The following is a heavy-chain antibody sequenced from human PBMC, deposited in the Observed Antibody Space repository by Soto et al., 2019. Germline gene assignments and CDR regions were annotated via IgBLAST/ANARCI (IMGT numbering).Heavy chain of an antibody. J-gene: IGHJ5*01. CDR1: GFTFSTYA. V-gene: IGHV3-23*01. Sequence: GGSLRLSCAASGFTFSTYAMSWVRQAPGKGLEWVSGITGSGGGTFYADSVKGRFDVSRDNSKKTLYLQMSSLTTEDTAVYYCAEAAGPLGNYPSVYDSWGLRTRVPDSS. D-gene: IGHD4-4*01. CDR2: ITGSGGGT. CDR3: AEAAGPLGNYPSVYDS.